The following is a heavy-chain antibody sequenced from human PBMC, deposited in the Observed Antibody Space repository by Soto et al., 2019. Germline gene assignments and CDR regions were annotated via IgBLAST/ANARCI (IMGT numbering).Heavy chain of an antibody. J-gene: IGHJ6*02. CDR1: GYTFTGYY. CDR3: ARFIRSTNGVWAADYYGTDV. Sequence: ASVKVSCKASGYTFTGYYMHWVRQAPGQGLEWMGWINPNSGGTNYAQKFQGRVTMTRDTSISTAYMELSRLRSDDTAVYYCARFIRSTNGVWAADYYGTDVWGQGTKVTV. V-gene: IGHV1-2*02. D-gene: IGHD2-8*01. CDR2: INPNSGGT.